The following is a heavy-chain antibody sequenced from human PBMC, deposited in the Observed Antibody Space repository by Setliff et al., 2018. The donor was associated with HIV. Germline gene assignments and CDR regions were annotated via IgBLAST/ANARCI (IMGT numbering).Heavy chain of an antibody. CDR1: GYTFTSYY. J-gene: IGHJ6*03. CDR3: ARARDFQYMDV. V-gene: IGHV1-3*04. CDR2: INSYNDDT. Sequence: ASVKVSCKASGYTFTSYYMHWVRQAPGQRLEWIGWINSYNDDTRYSQKFQGRVTITKNTSVTTVYMDLRSLTSQDTALYYCARARDFQYMDVWGKGTAVTVSS.